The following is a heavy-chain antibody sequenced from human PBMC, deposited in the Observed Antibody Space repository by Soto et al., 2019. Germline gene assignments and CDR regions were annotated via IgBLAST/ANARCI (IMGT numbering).Heavy chain of an antibody. CDR1: GGTFSSYA. Sequence: ASVKVSCKASGGTFSSYAISWVRQAPGQGLEWMGGIILIFGTANYARKFQGRVTITADESTSTAYMELSSLRSEDKAVYYCAVGGAGYGDYGSPQWDYYYYYGMDVWGQGTTVTVSS. CDR3: AVGGAGYGDYGSPQWDYYYYYGMDV. V-gene: IGHV1-69*13. CDR2: IILIFGTA. D-gene: IGHD4-17*01. J-gene: IGHJ6*02.